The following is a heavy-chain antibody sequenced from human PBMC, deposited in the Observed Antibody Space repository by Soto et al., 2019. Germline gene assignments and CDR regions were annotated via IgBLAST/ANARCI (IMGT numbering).Heavy chain of an antibody. D-gene: IGHD3-22*01. J-gene: IGHJ5*02. CDR2: IYHSGST. Sequence: SETLSLTCALSGGSISSTNWRSWVRQPPGKGLEWIGEIYHSGSTNYNPSLKSRVTISVDKSKNQFSLKLSSVTAADTAVYYCARVMDYYDSSGYYYPWGQGTLVTVS. CDR1: GGSISSTNW. V-gene: IGHV4-4*02. CDR3: ARVMDYYDSSGYYYP.